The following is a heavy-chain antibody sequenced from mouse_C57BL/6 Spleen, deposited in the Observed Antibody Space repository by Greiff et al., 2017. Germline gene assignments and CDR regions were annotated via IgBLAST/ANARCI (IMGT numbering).Heavy chain of an antibody. CDR3: ASSITTVVGGNFDY. CDR1: GYSFTGYY. D-gene: IGHD1-1*01. Sequence: VQLQQSGPELVKPGASVKISCKASGYSFTGYYMNWVKQSPEKSLEWIGEINPSTGGTTYNQKFKAKATLTVDKSSSTAYMQLKSLTSEDSAVYYWASSITTVVGGNFDYWGQGTTLTVSS. J-gene: IGHJ2*01. V-gene: IGHV1-42*01. CDR2: INPSTGGT.